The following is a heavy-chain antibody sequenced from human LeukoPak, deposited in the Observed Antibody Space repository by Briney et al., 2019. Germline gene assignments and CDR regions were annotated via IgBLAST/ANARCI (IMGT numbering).Heavy chain of an antibody. D-gene: IGHD2-15*01. CDR2: IGGSTTYI. Sequence: GGSLRLSCAASGFXFSNAWISWVRQAPGKGLEWVSAIGGSTTYIYYTDSVKGRFTISRDNAKNTLYLQMNSLRAEDTAVYYCARSVVVAAHDAFDIWGQGTMVTVSS. CDR3: ARSVVVAAHDAFDI. V-gene: IGHV3-21*01. J-gene: IGHJ3*02. CDR1: GFXFSNAW.